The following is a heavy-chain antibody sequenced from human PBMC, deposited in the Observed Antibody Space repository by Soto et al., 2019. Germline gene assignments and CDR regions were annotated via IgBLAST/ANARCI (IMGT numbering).Heavy chain of an antibody. J-gene: IGHJ3*02. Sequence: PSETLSLTYAVSGYSLSSGYYWGWIRQPPGKGLEWIGSIYHSGSTYYNPSLKSRVTISVDTSKNQFSLKLSSVTAADTAVYYCARASKDGITIFGVVKGAFDIWGQGTMVTVSS. V-gene: IGHV4-38-2*01. CDR2: IYHSGST. CDR1: GYSLSSGYY. D-gene: IGHD3-3*01. CDR3: ARASKDGITIFGVVKGAFDI.